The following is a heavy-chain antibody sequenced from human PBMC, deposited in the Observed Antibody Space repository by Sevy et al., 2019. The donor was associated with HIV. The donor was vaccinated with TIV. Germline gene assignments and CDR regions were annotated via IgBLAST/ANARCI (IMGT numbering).Heavy chain of an antibody. D-gene: IGHD2-21*02. CDR3: ARAGDCGGDCYFDY. J-gene: IGHJ4*02. Sequence: GGSLRLSCAASRFTFSSYWMHWVRQAPGKGLVWVSRISSDGSSTSYADSVKGRFTISRDNAKNTLYLQMNSLRAEDTAVYYCARAGDCGGDCYFDYWGQGTLVTVSS. V-gene: IGHV3-74*01. CDR1: RFTFSSYW. CDR2: ISSDGSST.